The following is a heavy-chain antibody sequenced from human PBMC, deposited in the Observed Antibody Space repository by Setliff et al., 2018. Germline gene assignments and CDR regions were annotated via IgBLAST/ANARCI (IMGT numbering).Heavy chain of an antibody. Sequence: ASVKVSCKASGGTLSTLSIAWVRQAPGQGLEWMGGTIPLLPLPNYAVKFQGRVTITADKSTSTAYMELRSLTSEDTAVYYCARNALTGTTRKYYYYMDVWGQGTTVTVSS. J-gene: IGHJ6*03. CDR2: TIPLLPLP. CDR3: ARNALTGTTRKYYYYMDV. D-gene: IGHD1-7*01. CDR1: GGTLSTLS. V-gene: IGHV1-69*10.